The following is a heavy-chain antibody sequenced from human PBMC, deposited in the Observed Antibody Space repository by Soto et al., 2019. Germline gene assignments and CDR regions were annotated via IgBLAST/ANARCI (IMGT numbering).Heavy chain of an antibody. V-gene: IGHV3-48*01. Sequence: GGSLRLSCPASGFTFSDFSMNWFRQAPGKGLEWLSYISRDGGAIYYADSVKGRFTISRDNAKDSLYLQMNSLRAEDTAVYYCARDRSWAFDYWGQGTLVTVSS. CDR1: GFTFSDFS. D-gene: IGHD7-27*01. CDR3: ARDRSWAFDY. CDR2: ISRDGGAI. J-gene: IGHJ4*02.